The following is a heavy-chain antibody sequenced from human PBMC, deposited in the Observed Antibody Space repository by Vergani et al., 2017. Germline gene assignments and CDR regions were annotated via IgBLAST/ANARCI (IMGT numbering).Heavy chain of an antibody. CDR3: ARRIVGAMGSRDLDY. D-gene: IGHD1-26*01. Sequence: QVQLQQWGAGLLKPSETLSLTCAVYGGSFSGYYWSWIRQPPGTGLEWIGEINHSGSTNYNPSLKSRVTISVDTSKNQFSLKLSSVTAADTAVYYCARRIVGAMGSRDLDYWGQGTLVTVSS. CDR1: GGSFSGYY. J-gene: IGHJ4*02. CDR2: INHSGST. V-gene: IGHV4-34*01.